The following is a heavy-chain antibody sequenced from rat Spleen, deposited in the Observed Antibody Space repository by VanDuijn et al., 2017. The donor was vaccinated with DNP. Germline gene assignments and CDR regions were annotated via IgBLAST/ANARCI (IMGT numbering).Heavy chain of an antibody. CDR3: ARHPTSGGSNYFDS. CDR2: INAGGGNT. J-gene: IGHJ2*01. V-gene: IGHV5S13*01. Sequence: EVQLVESGGGLVQPGRSLKLSCGASGFIFSNFGMAWVRQAPTRGLEWVASINAGGGNTFYRDSVKGRFTVSRDNAKNAQYLQMDSLRSEDTATYYCARHPTSGGSNYFDSWGQGVMVTVSS. CDR1: GFIFSNFG. D-gene: IGHD1-11*01.